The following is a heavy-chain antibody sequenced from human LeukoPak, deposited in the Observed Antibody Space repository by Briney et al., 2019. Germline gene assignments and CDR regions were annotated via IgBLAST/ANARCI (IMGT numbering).Heavy chain of an antibody. CDR2: ISAYNGNT. D-gene: IGHD3-16*02. V-gene: IGHV1-18*01. CDR3: ARDRIMITFGGVIDPFDP. Sequence: GASVKVSCKASGYTFTSYGISWVRQAPGQGLEWMGWISAYNGNTNYAQKLQGRVTMTTDTSTSTAYMELRSLRSDDTAVYYCARDRIMITFGGVIDPFDPWGQGTLVTVSS. J-gene: IGHJ5*02. CDR1: GYTFTSYG.